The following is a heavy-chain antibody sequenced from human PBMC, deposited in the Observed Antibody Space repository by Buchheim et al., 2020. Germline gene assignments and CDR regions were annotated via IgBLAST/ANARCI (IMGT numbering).Heavy chain of an antibody. D-gene: IGHD1-14*01. CDR2: IYSGGGT. CDR3: ARDTRSDHSFDS. CDR1: GFTVSSNY. J-gene: IGHJ4*02. Sequence: EVQLVESGRGLVQPGGSLRLSCAASGFTVSSNYMNWVRQAPGKGLEWVSVIYSGGGTYYADSVKGRFTISRENSKNTLDLQMNSLRAEDTAIYYCARDTRSDHSFDSWGQGTL. V-gene: IGHV3-66*01.